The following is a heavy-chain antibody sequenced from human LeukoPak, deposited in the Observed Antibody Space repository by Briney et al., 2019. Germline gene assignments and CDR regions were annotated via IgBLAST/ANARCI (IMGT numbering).Heavy chain of an antibody. CDR3: AREGGYSSSWSNWFDP. J-gene: IGHJ5*02. Sequence: ASVKVSCKASGYTFTSYGISWVRQAPGQGLEWMGWISAYNGNTNYAQKLQGRVTMTTDTSTSTAYMALRSLRSDDTAVYYCAREGGYSSSWSNWFDPWGQGTLVTVSS. D-gene: IGHD6-13*01. CDR2: ISAYNGNT. V-gene: IGHV1-18*01. CDR1: GYTFTSYG.